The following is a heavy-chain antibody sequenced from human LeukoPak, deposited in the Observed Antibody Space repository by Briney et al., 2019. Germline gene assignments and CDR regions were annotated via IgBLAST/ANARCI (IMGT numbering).Heavy chain of an antibody. CDR2: ISYDGSNK. CDR1: GFTLSSYG. CDR3: AKDRGSSSWFPSGGYYYYGMDV. V-gene: IGHV3-30*18. J-gene: IGHJ6*02. D-gene: IGHD6-13*01. Sequence: GGSLRLSCAASGFTLSSYGMHWVRRAPGKGLGWVAVISYDGSNKYYADSVKGRFTISRDNSKNTLYLQMNSLRAEDTAVYYCAKDRGSSSWFPSGGYYYYGMDVWGQGTTVTVSS.